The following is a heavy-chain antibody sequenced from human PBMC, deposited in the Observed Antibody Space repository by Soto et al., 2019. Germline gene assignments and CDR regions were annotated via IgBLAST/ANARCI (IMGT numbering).Heavy chain of an antibody. V-gene: IGHV1-69*12. CDR1: GGTFSNYP. J-gene: IGHJ2*01. CDR2: IIPIFGTV. CDR3: ARGNHRWLQLWYFDL. Sequence: QVQLVQSGAEVKKPGSSVKVSCKASGGTFSNYPISWVRQAPGQGLEWMGGIIPIFGTVNYAQKFQGRVTITADASTSAAYMELSSLRSEDTAVYCCARGNHRWLQLWYFDLWGRGTLVTVSS. D-gene: IGHD5-12*01.